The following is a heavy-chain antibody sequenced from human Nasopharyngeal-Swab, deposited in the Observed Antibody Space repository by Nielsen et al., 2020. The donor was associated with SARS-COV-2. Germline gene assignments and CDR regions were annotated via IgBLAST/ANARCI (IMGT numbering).Heavy chain of an antibody. CDR2: VHWDDEK. CDR3: ARGYQLIRGFDY. V-gene: IGHV2-5*02. Sequence: PGKVLEWLALVHWDDEKRYSPSLKSRLTITKDTSKNQVVLTMTNVDPVDTATYYCARGYQLIRGFDYWGQGTLVTV. J-gene: IGHJ4*02. D-gene: IGHD2-2*01.